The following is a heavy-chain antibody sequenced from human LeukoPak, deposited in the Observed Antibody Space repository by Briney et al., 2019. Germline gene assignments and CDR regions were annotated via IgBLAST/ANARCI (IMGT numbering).Heavy chain of an antibody. Sequence: SQTLSLTCVISGDSVSRNNAAWNWIRQSPSRGLEWLGRTYYRSKWYNDYAVSVKSRITINPDTSKNQFSLQLNSVTPEDTAVYYCARESPSTTGIVYDAFDIWGQGTMVTVSS. CDR3: ARESPSTTGIVYDAFDI. CDR1: GDSVSRNNAA. J-gene: IGHJ3*02. CDR2: TYYRSKWYN. D-gene: IGHD1-1*01. V-gene: IGHV6-1*01.